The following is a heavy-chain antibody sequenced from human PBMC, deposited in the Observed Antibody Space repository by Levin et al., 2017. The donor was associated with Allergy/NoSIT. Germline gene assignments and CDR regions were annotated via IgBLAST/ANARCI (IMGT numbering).Heavy chain of an antibody. Sequence: PSETLSLTCAVYGGSFSGYYWSWIRQPPGKGLEWIGEINHSGSTNYHPSLKSRVTISVDTSKNQFSLKLSSVTAADTAVYYCARAHPTGFGEFLGVYYYYYYMDVWGKGTTVTVSS. V-gene: IGHV4-34*01. D-gene: IGHD3-10*01. CDR1: GGSFSGYY. CDR3: ARAHPTGFGEFLGVYYYYYYMDV. J-gene: IGHJ6*03. CDR2: INHSGST.